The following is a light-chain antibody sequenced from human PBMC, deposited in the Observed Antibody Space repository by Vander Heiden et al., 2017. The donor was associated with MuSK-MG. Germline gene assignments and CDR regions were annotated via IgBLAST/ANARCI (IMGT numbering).Light chain of an antibody. CDR2: RND. CDR3: AAWDDTLRGLV. V-gene: IGLV1-47*01. CDR1: SSNIGSNF. J-gene: IGLJ2*01. Sequence: QSVLTQPPSVSGGPGQRVTISCSGSSSNIGSNFGYWYQHFPGTTPKLLIYRNDQRPSGVPGRFSGSRSGTSASLAFSGLRSEDEADYYWAAWDDTLRGLVFGGGTQLTVL.